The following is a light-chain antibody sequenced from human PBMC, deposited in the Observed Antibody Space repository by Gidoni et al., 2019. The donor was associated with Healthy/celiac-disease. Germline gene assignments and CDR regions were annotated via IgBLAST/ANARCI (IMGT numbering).Light chain of an antibody. Sequence: EIVLTQSPATLSLSPGERATLSCRASQSVSSYLAWYQQKPGQAPRLLIYDASNRATGIPARFSGSGSGTDFNLTISSLEPEDYAVDDCQQRSNWPPLFTFGPGTKVDIK. V-gene: IGKV3-11*01. CDR3: QQRSNWPPLFT. CDR1: QSVSSY. J-gene: IGKJ3*01. CDR2: DAS.